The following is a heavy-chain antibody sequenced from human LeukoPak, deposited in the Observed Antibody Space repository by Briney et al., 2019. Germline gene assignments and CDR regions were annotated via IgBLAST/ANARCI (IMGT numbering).Heavy chain of an antibody. CDR2: INHSGST. J-gene: IGHJ5*02. Sequence: SETLSLTCAVSGGSFSGYYWSWIRQPPGKGLEWIGEINHSGSTNYYPSLKRRVTTSVDTPKNHFSLKLSSVTAADQAVYYCARRSRGYCSGGSCYPTYNWFDPWGQGTLVTVSS. CDR1: GGSFSGYY. V-gene: IGHV4-34*01. CDR3: ARRSRGYCSGGSCYPTYNWFDP. D-gene: IGHD2-15*01.